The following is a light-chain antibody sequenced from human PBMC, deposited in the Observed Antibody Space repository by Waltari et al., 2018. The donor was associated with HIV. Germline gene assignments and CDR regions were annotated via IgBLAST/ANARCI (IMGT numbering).Light chain of an antibody. CDR3: LQWSNWPLT. J-gene: IGKJ3*01. Sequence: EIVLTQSPATLSLSPGEGAPFSCRASQSVRTSLSWYQQKPGQAPRLLISHASNRATGIPARFSGSGSGTDFTLTISSLEPEDFAFYYCLQWSNWPLTFGPGTRVDVK. CDR2: HAS. CDR1: QSVRTS. V-gene: IGKV3-11*01.